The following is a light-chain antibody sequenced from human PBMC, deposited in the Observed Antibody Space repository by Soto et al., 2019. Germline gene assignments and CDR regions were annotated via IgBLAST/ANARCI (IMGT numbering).Light chain of an antibody. V-gene: IGLV2-14*01. CDR3: SSFTSFGTVV. CDR1: RSDIGGYNY. J-gene: IGLJ2*01. CDR2: EVS. Sequence: QSALTQPASVSGSPGQSITISCTGTRSDIGGYNYVSWYQQHPGNPPKLIIFEVSVRPSGVSNRYSGSKSGNTASLTISGLQAEYESDYYCSSFTSFGTVVFGGGTKLTVL.